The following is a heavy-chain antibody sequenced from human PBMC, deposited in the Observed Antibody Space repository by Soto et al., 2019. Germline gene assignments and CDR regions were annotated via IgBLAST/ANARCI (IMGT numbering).Heavy chain of an antibody. J-gene: IGHJ4*02. CDR3: ASLTGIAVADHFDY. CDR2: ISGSGGST. Sequence: EVQLLESGGGLVQPGGSLRLSCAASGFTFSSYAMSWVRQAPGKGLEWVSAISGSGGSTYYADSVKGRFTISRDNSKNTLYLQMNSVRAEDTAVYDCASLTGIAVADHFDYWGQGTLVTVSS. CDR1: GFTFSSYA. V-gene: IGHV3-23*01. D-gene: IGHD6-19*01.